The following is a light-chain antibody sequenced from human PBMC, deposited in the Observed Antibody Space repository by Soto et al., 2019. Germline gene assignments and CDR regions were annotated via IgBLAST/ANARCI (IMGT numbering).Light chain of an antibody. CDR1: QGVSSSY. J-gene: IGKJ2*01. CDR3: QQYASSPVYT. Sequence: EIVLPQPPGTLSLSPGERATLSCRASQGVSSSYLAWYQQEPGQAPRLLIYGASSRPTGIPDRFSGSGSGTDFTLTISRLEPEDFAVYDCQQYASSPVYTFGQGTKLEIK. V-gene: IGKV3-20*01. CDR2: GAS.